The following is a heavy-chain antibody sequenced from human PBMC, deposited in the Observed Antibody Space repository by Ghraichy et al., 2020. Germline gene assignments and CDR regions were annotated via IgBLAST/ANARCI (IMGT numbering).Heavy chain of an antibody. CDR3: ARPRDCTNGVCYPDFDY. V-gene: IGHV1-8*01. CDR1: GYTFTSYD. J-gene: IGHJ4*02. D-gene: IGHD2-8*01. CDR2: MNPNSGNT. Sequence: ASVKVSCKTSGYTFTSYDINWVRQATGQGLEWMGWMNPNSGNTGYAQKFQGRVTMTKNTSISTAYMELSSLRSEDAAIYYCARPRDCTNGVCYPDFDYWGQGILVTVSS.